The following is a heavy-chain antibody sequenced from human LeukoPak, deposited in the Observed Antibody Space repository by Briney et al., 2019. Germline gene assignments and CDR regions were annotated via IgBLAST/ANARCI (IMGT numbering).Heavy chain of an antibody. CDR1: GGTFSSYA. Sequence: SVKVSCKASGGTFSSYAISWVRQAPGQGLEWMGRIIPIFGTANYAQKFQGRVTITADESTSTAYMELSSLRSEDTAVYYCARGPPSGSYLIDYWGQGTLVTVSS. D-gene: IGHD1-26*01. J-gene: IGHJ4*02. CDR2: IIPIFGTA. CDR3: ARGPPSGSYLIDY. V-gene: IGHV1-69*13.